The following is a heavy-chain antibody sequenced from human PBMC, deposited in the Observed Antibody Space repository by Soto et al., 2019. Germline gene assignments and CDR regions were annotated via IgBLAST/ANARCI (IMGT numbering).Heavy chain of an antibody. CDR2: ITGSGATV. D-gene: IGHD3-3*01. CDR1: GFTFSSYW. Sequence: PGGSLRLSCAASGFTFSSYWMHWVRQAPGKGLVWVSYITGSGATVCYADSVKGRFTISRDNSKNTLYLQVNSLRAEDTAVYYCAKEFWSGPFDYWGQGTLVTVSS. CDR3: AKEFWSGPFDY. V-gene: IGHV3-48*01. J-gene: IGHJ4*02.